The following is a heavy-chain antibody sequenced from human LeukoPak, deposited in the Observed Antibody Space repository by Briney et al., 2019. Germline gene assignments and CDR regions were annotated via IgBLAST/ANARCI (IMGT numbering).Heavy chain of an antibody. CDR2: MYDSGST. Sequence: PSETLSLTCSVSGGSISSYHWSWIRQPPGKGLEWIGYMYDSGSTNYNPSLKSRVTISVDTSKNQFPLKLSSVTAADTAVYYCARATDYYDTSGYYYVEGYYFDYWGQGTLVTVSS. CDR3: ARATDYYDTSGYYYVEGYYFDY. CDR1: GGSISSYH. J-gene: IGHJ4*02. D-gene: IGHD3-22*01. V-gene: IGHV4-59*01.